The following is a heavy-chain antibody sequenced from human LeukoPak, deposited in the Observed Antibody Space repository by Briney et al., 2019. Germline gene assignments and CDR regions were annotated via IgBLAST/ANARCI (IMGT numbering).Heavy chain of an antibody. CDR1: GFTFSSYE. D-gene: IGHD2-2*01. CDR2: ISRSGSII. J-gene: IGHJ3*02. CDR3: VRGGYCSSTICYWYNAFDM. V-gene: IGHV3-48*03. Sequence: PGGSLRLSCAASGFTFSSYEMNWVRQAPGKGLEWVSYISRSGSIIYSADSVKGRFTISRDNAKNSLYLQMNSLRAEDMAVYYCVRGGYCSSTICYWYNAFDMWGQGTMVTVSS.